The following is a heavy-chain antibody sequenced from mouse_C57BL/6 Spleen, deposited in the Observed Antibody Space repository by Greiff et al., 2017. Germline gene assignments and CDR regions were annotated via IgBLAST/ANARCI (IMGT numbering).Heavy chain of an antibody. D-gene: IGHD1-1*01. CDR1: GYTFTSYW. J-gene: IGHJ3*01. CDR3: ARGDGQAWFAY. Sequence: QVQLKQPGAELVKPGASVKLSCKASGYTFTSYWMPWVKQRPGQGLEWIGMIHPNSGSTNYNEKFKSKATLTVDKSSSTAYMQLSSLTSEDSAVYYCARGDGQAWFAYWGQGTLVTVSA. V-gene: IGHV1-64*01. CDR2: IHPNSGST.